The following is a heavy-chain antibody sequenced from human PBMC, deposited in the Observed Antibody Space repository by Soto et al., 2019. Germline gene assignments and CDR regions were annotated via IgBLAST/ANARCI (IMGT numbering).Heavy chain of an antibody. D-gene: IGHD1-26*01. Sequence: ASVKVSCKASGYTFTNYGISWVRQAPGQGLEWMGWINVYNGNTKYAQKVQGRVTMTTDTSTSTAYMELRSLRSDDTAVYYCARETGSGSYPSWGQGTLVTVSS. V-gene: IGHV1-18*01. CDR3: ARETGSGSYPS. CDR2: INVYNGNT. J-gene: IGHJ4*02. CDR1: GYTFTNYG.